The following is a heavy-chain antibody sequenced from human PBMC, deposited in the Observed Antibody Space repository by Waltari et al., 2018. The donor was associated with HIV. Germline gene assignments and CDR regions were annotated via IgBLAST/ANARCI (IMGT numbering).Heavy chain of an antibody. Sequence: EVQLVESGGGLVKPGGSLRLSCAASGFTFTNAWMSWVRQAPGKVLEWVGRVKSETGGGTTDYAAPVKGRFTISRDESKNTLYLQMNSLKTEDTAVYYCTTGDIVVVTDYWGQGTLVTVSS. J-gene: IGHJ4*02. V-gene: IGHV3-15*01. CDR2: VKSETGGGTT. D-gene: IGHD2-21*02. CDR1: GFTFTNAW. CDR3: TTGDIVVVTDY.